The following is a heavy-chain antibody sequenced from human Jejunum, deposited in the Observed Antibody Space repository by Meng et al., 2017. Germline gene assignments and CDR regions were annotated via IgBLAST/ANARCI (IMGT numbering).Heavy chain of an antibody. D-gene: IGHD1-26*01. J-gene: IGHJ4*02. CDR2: TYYRSKCYI. Sequence: QIQLQQSGPGLVKPPQPLSLTCAISGDSVSSNSAGWNWIRQSPSRGLEWLGRTYYRSKCYIDYAVSVKSRITINPDTSKNPFSLHLNSVTPEDTAVYYCAGGGLVRSTRGYFDYWGQGTLVTVSS. CDR1: GDSVSSNSAG. V-gene: IGHV6-1*01. CDR3: AGGGLVRSTRGYFDY.